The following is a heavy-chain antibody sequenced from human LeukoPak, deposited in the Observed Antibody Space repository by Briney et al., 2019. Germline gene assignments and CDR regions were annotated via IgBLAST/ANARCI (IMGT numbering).Heavy chain of an antibody. CDR2: IYPADSDI. Sequence: AGESLQISCKGSGYSINNYWIGWVRQMPGKGLEWMGIIYPADSDIRYSPSFQGQVTISADKSISTAYLQWSSLKASDTAMYYCARQEYCSGGSCYTWFDPWGQGTLVTVSS. D-gene: IGHD2-15*01. CDR1: GYSINNYW. CDR3: ARQEYCSGGSCYTWFDP. V-gene: IGHV5-51*01. J-gene: IGHJ5*02.